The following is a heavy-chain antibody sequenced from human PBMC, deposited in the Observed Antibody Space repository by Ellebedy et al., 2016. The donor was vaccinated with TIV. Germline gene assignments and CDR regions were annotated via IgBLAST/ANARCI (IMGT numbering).Heavy chain of an antibody. J-gene: IGHJ5*02. CDR2: INLSDGST. CDR1: GYTFTSYY. Sequence: AASVKVSCKASGYTFTSYYMHWVRQAPGQGLEWIGRINLSDGSTSYAQKFQGRVTMTRDPSTSTVYMELSSLRSEDTAVYSCARGSVYDSSGYYYGGRSDAWGQGSLGTVSS. CDR3: ARGSVYDSSGYYYGGRSDA. V-gene: IGHV1-46*01. D-gene: IGHD3-22*01.